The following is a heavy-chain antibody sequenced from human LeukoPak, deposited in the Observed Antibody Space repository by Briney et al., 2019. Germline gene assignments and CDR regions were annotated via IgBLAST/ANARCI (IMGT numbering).Heavy chain of an antibody. Sequence: GGSLRLSCATSGFTLTSYTMHWVCQAPGKGLEWVAVVSYDGTKISYADSVKGRFTMSRDISKNTLYLQMNSLKPEDSALYYCARDRVQIWSYVGTFDSWGQGTLVTVSS. D-gene: IGHD5-18*01. CDR1: GFTLTSYT. J-gene: IGHJ4*02. V-gene: IGHV3-30-3*01. CDR3: ARDRVQIWSYVGTFDS. CDR2: VSYDGTKI.